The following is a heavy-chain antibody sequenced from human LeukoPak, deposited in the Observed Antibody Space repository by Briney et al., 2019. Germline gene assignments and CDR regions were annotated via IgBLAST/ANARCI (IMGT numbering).Heavy chain of an antibody. Sequence: GESLKISCKGSGYSFTSYWIGWVRQMPGKGLEWMGIIYPGDSDTRYSPSFQGQVTISADKSISTAYLQWSSLKASDTAMYYCARSSVPAAGWTTGSAFDIWGQGTMVTVSS. V-gene: IGHV5-51*01. J-gene: IGHJ3*02. D-gene: IGHD2-2*01. CDR2: IYPGDSDT. CDR3: ARSSVPAAGWTTGSAFDI. CDR1: GYSFTSYW.